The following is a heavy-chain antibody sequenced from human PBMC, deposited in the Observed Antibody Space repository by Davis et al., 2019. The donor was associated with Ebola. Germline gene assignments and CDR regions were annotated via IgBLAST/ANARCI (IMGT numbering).Heavy chain of an antibody. V-gene: IGHV1-46*03. CDR3: TRTPSSPVLRYFDWLLEPCDY. J-gene: IGHJ4*02. D-gene: IGHD3-9*01. CDR2: VNPSGCST. CDR1: GYTFTSYY. Sequence: ASVKVSCKASGYTFTSYYMHWVRQAPGQGLEWMGIVNPSGCSTSYAQKFQGRVTMTRDTSTSTVYMELSSLRSEDTAVYYCTRTPSSPVLRYFDWLLEPCDYWGQGTLVTVSS.